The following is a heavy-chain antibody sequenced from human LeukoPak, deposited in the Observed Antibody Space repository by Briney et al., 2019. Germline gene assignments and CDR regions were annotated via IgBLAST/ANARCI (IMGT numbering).Heavy chain of an antibody. Sequence: GGSLKISCKGSGYSFTSYWIGWVRQMPGKGLEWMGIIYPGDSDTRYSPSFQGQVTISADKSISTAYLQWSSLKASDTAMYYCARQGGYYYDSSGYYYGEYDYWGQGTLVTVSS. CDR3: ARQGGYYYDSSGYYYGEYDY. CDR1: GYSFTSYW. J-gene: IGHJ4*02. D-gene: IGHD3-22*01. CDR2: IYPGDSDT. V-gene: IGHV5-51*01.